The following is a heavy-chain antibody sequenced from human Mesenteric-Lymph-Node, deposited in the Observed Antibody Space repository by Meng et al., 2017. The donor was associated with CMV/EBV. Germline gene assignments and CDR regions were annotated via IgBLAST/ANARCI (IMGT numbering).Heavy chain of an antibody. CDR1: GYSFIVYS. CDR2: INPSGGTT. CDR3: ASGGHGSSWYSLDY. J-gene: IGHJ4*02. V-gene: IGHV1-46*01. D-gene: IGHD6-13*01. Sequence: ASVKVSCKTSGYSFIVYSLHWVRQTPGEGLEWMGLINPSGGTTTYAQKFQGRVSMTRDKSTSTVYMELSSLRSDDTAVYYCASGGHGSSWYSLDYWGQGTLVTVSS.